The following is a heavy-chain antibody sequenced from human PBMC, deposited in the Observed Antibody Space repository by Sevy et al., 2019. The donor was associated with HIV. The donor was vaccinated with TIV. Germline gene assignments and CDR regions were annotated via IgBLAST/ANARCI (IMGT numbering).Heavy chain of an antibody. V-gene: IGHV3-23*01. J-gene: IGHJ5*02. Sequence: GGSLRLSCAASGFTFSSYAMDWVRQAPGKGLEWVSTISGSRETTYYADSVKGRFTISRDNSKNTLYLQMNSLRAEDTAVYYCARDQHDYGGNLRTGWFDPWGQGTLVTVSS. CDR2: ISGSRETT. CDR1: GFTFSSYA. CDR3: ARDQHDYGGNLRTGWFDP. D-gene: IGHD4-17*01.